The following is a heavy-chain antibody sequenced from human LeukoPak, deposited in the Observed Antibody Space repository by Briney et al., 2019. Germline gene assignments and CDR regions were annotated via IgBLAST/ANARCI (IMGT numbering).Heavy chain of an antibody. V-gene: IGHV4-59*08. CDR2: IYYSGST. D-gene: IGHD2-2*01. CDR1: GRSISSYY. CDR3: ASLSYCSSTSCYVGYFDY. Sequence: SETLSLTCTVSGRSISSYYWSWIRQRPGKGLEWIGYIYYSGSTNYNPSLKSRVTISVDTSKNQFSLKLSSVTAADTAVYYCASLSYCSSTSCYVGYFDYWGQGTLVTVSS. J-gene: IGHJ4*02.